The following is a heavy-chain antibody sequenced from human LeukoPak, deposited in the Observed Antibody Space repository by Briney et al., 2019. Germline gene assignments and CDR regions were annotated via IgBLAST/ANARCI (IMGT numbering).Heavy chain of an antibody. D-gene: IGHD5-24*01. V-gene: IGHV4-61*01. Sequence: PSETLSLTCTVSGDSVSSDYLWGWVRQPPGKGLEWIGYIYYSGSTNYNPSLKSRVTISVDTSKNQFSLKLSSVTAADTAVYYCARGSGDGYNPFDYWGQGTLVTVSS. CDR2: IYYSGST. CDR3: ARGSGDGYNPFDY. J-gene: IGHJ4*02. CDR1: GDSVSSDYL.